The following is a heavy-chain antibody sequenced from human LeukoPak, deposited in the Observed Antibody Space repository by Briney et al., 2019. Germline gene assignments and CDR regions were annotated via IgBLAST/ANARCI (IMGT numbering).Heavy chain of an antibody. J-gene: IGHJ4*02. Sequence: GGSLRLSCAASGFTFSSYSMNWVRQAPGKGLEWVSSISSSSSYIYYADSVKGRFTISRDNAKNSLYLQMNSLRAEDTAIYYCARVGSRYCSGANCYDGFWGQGTLVSVSS. CDR2: ISSSSSYI. V-gene: IGHV3-21*01. CDR3: ARVGSRYCSGANCYDGF. CDR1: GFTFSSYS. D-gene: IGHD2-15*01.